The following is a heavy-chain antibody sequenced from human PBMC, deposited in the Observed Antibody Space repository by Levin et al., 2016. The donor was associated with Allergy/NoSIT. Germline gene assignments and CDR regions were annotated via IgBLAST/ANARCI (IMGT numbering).Heavy chain of an antibody. J-gene: IGHJ6*02. Sequence: GGSLRLSCAASGFSLSAYAMHWVRQAPGNGLEWVAILRYDGGQEYYADSVKGRFTISRDSSKRTVSLQMNSLRDEDTAVYYCVKDHYGGKPPFSLDVWGQGTTVTVSS. CDR2: LRYDGGQE. CDR3: VKDHYGGKPPFSLDV. V-gene: IGHV3-30*02. D-gene: IGHD4-23*01. CDR1: GFSLSAYA.